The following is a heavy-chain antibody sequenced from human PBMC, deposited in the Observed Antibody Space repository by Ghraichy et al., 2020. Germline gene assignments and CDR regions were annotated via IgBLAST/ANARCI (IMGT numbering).Heavy chain of an antibody. CDR2: IGRSGGNT. CDR3: AKERLPYGSGTHGY. CDR1: GFTFSNYA. V-gene: IGHV3-23*01. J-gene: IGHJ4*02. D-gene: IGHD3-10*01. Sequence: GESLRLSCAASGFTFSNYAMTWVRQAPGKGLRWVSGIGRSGGNTYYADSVKGRFSISRDNSKNTLYLQMNSLRAEDTAIYFCAKERLPYGSGTHGYWGQGTLVTVSS.